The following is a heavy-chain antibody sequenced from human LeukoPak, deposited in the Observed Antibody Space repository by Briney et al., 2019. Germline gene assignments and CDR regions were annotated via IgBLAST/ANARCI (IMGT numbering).Heavy chain of an antibody. CDR3: VTRTGTFYYFDY. J-gene: IGHJ4*02. D-gene: IGHD1-1*01. CDR1: GFTFSSYS. CDR2: ISSSSSFI. Sequence: PGGSLRLSCAASGFTFSSYSMNWVRQAPGKGLEWVSSISSSSSFIYYADSMKGRFTISRDNAKNSLYLQMNSLRAEDTAVYYCVTRTGTFYYFDYWGQGTLVTVSS. V-gene: IGHV3-21*01.